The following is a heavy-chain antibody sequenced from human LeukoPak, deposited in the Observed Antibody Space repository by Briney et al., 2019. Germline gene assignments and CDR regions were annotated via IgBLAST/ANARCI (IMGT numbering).Heavy chain of an antibody. CDR1: GFTFSSYS. CDR3: ARDPGYYGSGLNWFDP. V-gene: IGHV3-21*01. J-gene: IGHJ5*02. D-gene: IGHD3-10*01. CDR2: ISSSSSYI. Sequence: GGSLRLSCAASGFTFSSYSMSWVRQAPGKGLEWVSSISSSSSYIYYADSVKGRFTISRDNAKNSLYLQMNSLRAEDTAVYYCARDPGYYGSGLNWFDPWGQGTLVTVSS.